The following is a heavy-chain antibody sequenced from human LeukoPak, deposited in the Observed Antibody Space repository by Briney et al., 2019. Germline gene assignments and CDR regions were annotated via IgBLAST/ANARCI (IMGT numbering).Heavy chain of an antibody. J-gene: IGHJ6*03. CDR3: ARGPKQLVLPVGYMDV. CDR1: GGSITSYD. Sequence: PSETLSLTCTVSGGSITSYDWSWIRQPAGKGLEWIGRIYTSGSTKYNPSLKSRVSMSLDTSKNQFSLKLSSVTAADTAVYYCARGPKQLVLPVGYMDVWGKGTTVTVSS. V-gene: IGHV4-4*07. D-gene: IGHD6-6*01. CDR2: IYTSGST.